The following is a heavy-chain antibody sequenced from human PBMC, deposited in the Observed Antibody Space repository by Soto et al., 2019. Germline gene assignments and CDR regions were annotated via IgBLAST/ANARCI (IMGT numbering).Heavy chain of an antibody. CDR1: GGSFSGYY. CDR3: ARGALRYFDWNTRLPYYMDV. D-gene: IGHD3-9*01. CDR2: INHSGST. V-gene: IGHV4-34*01. J-gene: IGHJ6*03. Sequence: SSEILSLTCAVYGGSFSGYYWSWIRQPPGKGLEWIGEINHSGSTNYNPSLKSRVTISVDTSKNQFSLKLSSVTAADTAVYYCARGALRYFDWNTRLPYYMDVWGKGTTVNVSS.